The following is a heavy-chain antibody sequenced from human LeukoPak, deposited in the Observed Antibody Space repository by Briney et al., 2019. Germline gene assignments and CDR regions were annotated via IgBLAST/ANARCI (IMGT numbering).Heavy chain of an antibody. V-gene: IGHV3-30-3*01. Sequence: GGSLRLSCAASGFTFSSYAMHWVRQAPGKGLEWVAVISYDGSNKYYADSVKGRFTISRDNSKTTLYLQMNSLRAEDTAVYHCARVARLLLWFGELLYWGQGTLVTVSS. CDR1: GFTFSSYA. CDR2: ISYDGSNK. D-gene: IGHD3-10*01. CDR3: ARVARLLLWFGELLY. J-gene: IGHJ4*02.